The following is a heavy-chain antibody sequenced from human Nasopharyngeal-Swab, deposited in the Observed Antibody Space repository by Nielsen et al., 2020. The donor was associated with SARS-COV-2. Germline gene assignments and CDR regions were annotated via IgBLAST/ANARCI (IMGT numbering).Heavy chain of an antibody. CDR1: GGSISSGGYS. V-gene: IGHV4-30-2*01. J-gene: IGHJ4*02. Sequence: SETLSLTCAVSGGSISSGGYSWSWIRQPPGKGLEWIGYIYHSGSTYYNPSLESRVTISVDKSKNQFSLQLSSVTAADTAVYYCVRSSSWYYFDYWAQGTQVTVSS. CDR3: VRSSSWYYFDY. CDR2: IYHSGST. D-gene: IGHD6-13*01.